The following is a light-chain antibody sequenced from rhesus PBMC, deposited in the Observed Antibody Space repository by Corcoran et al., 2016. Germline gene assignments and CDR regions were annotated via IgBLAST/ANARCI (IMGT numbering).Light chain of an antibody. Sequence: DIQMTQSPSSLSASVGDTVTITCRESQSISSWLDWYQQKPGKAPKLLYIKASSLQSGVPSRFSGSGSGTDFTLTISSLQPEDFATYYCLQCSSSPWTFGQGTKVEIK. J-gene: IGKJ1*01. CDR2: KAS. V-gene: IGKV1-22*01. CDR3: LQCSSSPWT. CDR1: QSISSW.